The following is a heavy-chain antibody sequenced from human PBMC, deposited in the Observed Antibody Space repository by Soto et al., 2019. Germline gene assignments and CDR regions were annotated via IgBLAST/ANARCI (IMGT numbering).Heavy chain of an antibody. D-gene: IGHD6-13*01. CDR1: GFTFSDHY. CDR3: AKGHRYSSSWHDVNWFDP. CDR2: SKNKANSFTT. J-gene: IGHJ5*02. Sequence: PGGSLRLSCAASGFTFSDHYMDWVRQAPGKGLEWVARSKNKANSFTTEYAASVKGRFTISRDDSESSLFLQMNSLKTEDTAVYYCAKGHRYSSSWHDVNWFDPWGQGTLVTVSS. V-gene: IGHV3-72*01.